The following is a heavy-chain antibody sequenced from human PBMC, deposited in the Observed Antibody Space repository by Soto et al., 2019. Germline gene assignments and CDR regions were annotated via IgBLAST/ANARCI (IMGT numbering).Heavy chain of an antibody. V-gene: IGHV3-21*01. D-gene: IGHD2-15*01. CDR2: ISSSSIYI. CDR3: ARDSFGDYYYYGMDV. Sequence: GGSLRLSCAASGFTFSSYNMNWVRQAPGKGLEWGSSISSSSIYIYYADSVKRRFTISRYNSKNSLYLQMISLRAEDTALFYFARDSFGDYYYYGMDVWGQGTTVTVSS. J-gene: IGHJ6*02. CDR1: GFTFSSYN.